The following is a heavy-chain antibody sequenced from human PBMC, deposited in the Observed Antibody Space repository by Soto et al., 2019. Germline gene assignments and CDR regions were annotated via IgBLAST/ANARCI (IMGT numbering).Heavy chain of an antibody. J-gene: IGHJ4*02. D-gene: IGHD6-19*01. CDR3: AREPSVAGIYFDY. CDR2: IYYSGST. CDR1: GGSISSSSYY. Sequence: SETLSLTCTVSGGSISSSSYYWGWIRQPPGKGLEWIGSIYYSGSTYYNPSLKSRVTISVDTSKNQFSLKLSSVTAADTAVYYCAREPSVAGIYFDYWGQGTLVTVSS. V-gene: IGHV4-39*02.